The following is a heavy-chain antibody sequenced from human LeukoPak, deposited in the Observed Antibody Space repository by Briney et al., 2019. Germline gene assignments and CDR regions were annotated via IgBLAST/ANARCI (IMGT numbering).Heavy chain of an antibody. CDR3: AKIPTGRVTTVDY. V-gene: IGHV3-30*18. CDR1: GFTFSSYG. J-gene: IGHJ4*02. Sequence: GGSLRLSCAASGFTFSSYGMHWVRQAPGKGQEWVAVISYDGSNKYYADSVKGRFPIFRDNSKNTLYLQMNSLRAEDTAVYYCAKIPTGRVTTVDYWGQGTLVTVSS. CDR2: ISYDGSNK. D-gene: IGHD3-10*01.